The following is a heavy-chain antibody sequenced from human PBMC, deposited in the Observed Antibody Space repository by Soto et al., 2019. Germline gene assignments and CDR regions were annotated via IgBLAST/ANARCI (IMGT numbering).Heavy chain of an antibody. D-gene: IGHD6-13*01. CDR2: INHSGST. V-gene: IGHV4-34*01. Sequence: SETLSLTCAVYGGSFSGYYWSWIRQPPGKGLEWIGEINHSGSTNYNPSLKSRVTISVDTSKNQFSLKLSSVTAADTAVYYCARGDALAAALDYDYWGQGTLVTVSS. J-gene: IGHJ4*02. CDR1: GGSFSGYY. CDR3: ARGDALAAALDYDY.